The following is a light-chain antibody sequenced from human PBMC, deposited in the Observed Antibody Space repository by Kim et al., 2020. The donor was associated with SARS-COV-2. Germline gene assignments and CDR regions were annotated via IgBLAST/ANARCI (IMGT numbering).Light chain of an antibody. V-gene: IGKV1-27*01. CDR1: QDISNN. Sequence: SASVGDRLTITCRASQDISNNLAWYQQKPGKAPRFMIYGAATLQSGVPSRFSGRGSGTDFTLSISGLQPEDVATYYCQQYYSAPYTFGQGTKLEI. CDR2: GAA. J-gene: IGKJ2*01. CDR3: QQYYSAPYT.